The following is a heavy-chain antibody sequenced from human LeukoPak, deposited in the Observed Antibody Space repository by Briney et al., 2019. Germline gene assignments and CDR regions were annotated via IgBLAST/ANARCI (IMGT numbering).Heavy chain of an antibody. V-gene: IGHV3-13*01. CDR1: GLTFSSYD. J-gene: IGHJ2*01. CDR2: IGTAGDT. Sequence: GGSLRLSCAASGLTFSSYDMHWVRQATGKGLEWVSAIGTAGDTYYPGSVKGRFTISRVNAKNSLYLQMNSLRAGDTAVYYCARVPLIAAAGAYWYFDLWGRGTLVTVSS. D-gene: IGHD6-13*01. CDR3: ARVPLIAAAGAYWYFDL.